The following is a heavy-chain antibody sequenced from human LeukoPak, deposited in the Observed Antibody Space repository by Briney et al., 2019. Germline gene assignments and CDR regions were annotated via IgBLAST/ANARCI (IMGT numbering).Heavy chain of an antibody. CDR2: IYYSGST. V-gene: IGHV4-31*03. J-gene: IGHJ4*02. CDR1: GGSISSGGYY. Sequence: SQTLSLTCTVSGGSISSGGYYWSWIRQHPGKGLEWIGYIYYSGSTYYNPSLKSRVTISVDTSKNQFSLKLSSVTAADTAVYYCARGSELLPVDYWGPGNPGHRLL. CDR3: ARGSELLPVDY. D-gene: IGHD2-15*01.